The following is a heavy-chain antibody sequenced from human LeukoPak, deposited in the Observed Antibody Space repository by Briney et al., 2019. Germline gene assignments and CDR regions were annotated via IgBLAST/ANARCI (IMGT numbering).Heavy chain of an antibody. V-gene: IGHV4-4*02. CDR2: IYHSGST. Sequence: SETLSLTCAVSGGPISSSNWWSWVRQPPGKGLEWIGEIYHSGSTNYNPSLKSRVTISVDKSKNQFSLKLSSVTAADTAVYYCARGRGYSYGYYYYYYGMDVWGQGTTVTVSS. D-gene: IGHD5-18*01. J-gene: IGHJ6*02. CDR3: ARGRGYSYGYYYYYYGMDV. CDR1: GGPISSSNW.